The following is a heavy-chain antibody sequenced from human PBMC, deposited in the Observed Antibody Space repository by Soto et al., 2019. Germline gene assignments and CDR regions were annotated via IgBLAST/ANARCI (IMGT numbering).Heavy chain of an antibody. CDR1: GDSITNSGYF. Sequence: QLQLQESGPGLVKPSETLSLTCTVSGDSITNSGYFWAWIRQPPGKGLEWIGSIYYSGTTYSHPSLNSRVTVSVDTSKNQFSLKLFSLTAADTAVYYCARLARFDLYFDYWGQGTLVTVSS. CDR2: IYYSGTT. J-gene: IGHJ4*02. CDR3: ARLARFDLYFDY. D-gene: IGHD3-3*01. V-gene: IGHV4-39*01.